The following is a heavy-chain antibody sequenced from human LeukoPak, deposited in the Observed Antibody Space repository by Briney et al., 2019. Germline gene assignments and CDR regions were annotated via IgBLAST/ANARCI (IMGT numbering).Heavy chain of an antibody. CDR3: ARVSGYHNWFDP. CDR1: GFTVSSNY. Sequence: GGSLRLSCAASGFTVSSNYMSWVRQAPGKGLERVSVIYSGGSTYYADSVKGRFTISRDNSKNTLYLQMNSLRAEDTAVYYCARVSGYHNWFDPWGQGTLVTVSS. V-gene: IGHV3-53*01. J-gene: IGHJ5*02. D-gene: IGHD2-15*01. CDR2: IYSGGST.